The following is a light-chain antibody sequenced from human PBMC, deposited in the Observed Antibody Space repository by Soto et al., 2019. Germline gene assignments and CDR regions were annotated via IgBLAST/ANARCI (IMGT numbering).Light chain of an antibody. CDR1: NSASKS. J-gene: IGLJ1*01. CDR3: QVWDISSDQYL. CDR2: DDS. V-gene: IGLV3-21*02. Sequence: SYELTQHPSVSVAPGQTARITCGGNNSASKSVHWYQQRPGQAPVLVLYDDSNRPSGIPARFSGSNSGSTATLTISRVEAGDEADYFCQVWDISSDQYLFGAGTNVTVL.